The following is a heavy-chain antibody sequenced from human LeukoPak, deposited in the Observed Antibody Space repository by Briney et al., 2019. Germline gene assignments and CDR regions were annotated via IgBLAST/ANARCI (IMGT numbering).Heavy chain of an antibody. CDR1: GGSFSGYY. Sequence: SETLSLTRAVYGGSFSGYYWSWIRQPPGKGLEWIGEINHSGSTNYNPSLKSRVTISVDTSKNQFSLKLSSVTAADTAVYYCARGDSSGWYPFDLWGRGTLVTVSS. CDR3: ARGDSSGWYPFDL. CDR2: INHSGST. J-gene: IGHJ2*01. D-gene: IGHD6-19*01. V-gene: IGHV4-34*01.